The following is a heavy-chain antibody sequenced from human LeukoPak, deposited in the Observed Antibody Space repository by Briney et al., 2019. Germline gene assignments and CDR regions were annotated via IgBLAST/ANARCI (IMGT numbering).Heavy chain of an antibody. CDR3: AGPGIAAAGQYFDY. V-gene: IGHV4-34*01. CDR1: GGSFSGYY. CDR2: INHSGST. Sequence: PSETLSLTCAAYGGSFSGYYWSWIRQLPGKGLEWIGEINHSGSTNYNPSLKSRVTISVDTSKNQFSLKLSSVTAADTAVYYCAGPGIAAAGQYFDYWGQGTLVTVSS. D-gene: IGHD6-13*01. J-gene: IGHJ4*02.